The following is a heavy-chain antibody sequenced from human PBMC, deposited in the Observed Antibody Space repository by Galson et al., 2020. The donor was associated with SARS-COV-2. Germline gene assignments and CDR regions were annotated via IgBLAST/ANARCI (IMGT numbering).Heavy chain of an antibody. CDR3: ARKSCSGGTCYSPFRFYYYPMDV. CDR1: GGSFSGYQ. D-gene: IGHD2-15*01. V-gene: IGHV4-34*01. Sequence: SETLSLTCAVYGGSFSGYQWNWIRQPPGKGLEWIGEIYPGGSTDYKPSDYNPSLKSRITIPVDTSKNQFSLKLTSVTAADTAVYYCARKSCSGGTCYSPFRFYYYPMDVWGQGTTVTVSS. CDR2: IYPGGST. J-gene: IGHJ6*02.